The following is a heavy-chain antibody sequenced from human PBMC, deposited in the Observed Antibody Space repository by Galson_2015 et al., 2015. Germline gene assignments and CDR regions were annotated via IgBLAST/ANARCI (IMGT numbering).Heavy chain of an antibody. CDR3: ARDVHGHSYGPFDY. Sequence: SLRLSCAASGFTFSSSWMSWVRQVPGKGLEWVATIKQDESEIYYMDSVKGRFTISRDNAKNSLYLQMNSLRAEDTAIYYCARDVHGHSYGPFDYWGQGTLVTVSP. J-gene: IGHJ4*02. V-gene: IGHV3-7*01. D-gene: IGHD5-18*01. CDR2: IKQDESEI. CDR1: GFTFSSSW.